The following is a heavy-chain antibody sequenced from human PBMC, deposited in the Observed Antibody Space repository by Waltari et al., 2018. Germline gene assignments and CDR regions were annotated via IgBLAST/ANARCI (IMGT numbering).Heavy chain of an antibody. CDR3: ARACITMVRGEYYYYGMDV. J-gene: IGHJ6*02. CDR2: INHSGST. V-gene: IGHV4-34*01. Sequence: QVQLQQWGAGLLKPSEPLSLTCAVYGGSFSGYYWSWIRQPPGKGLEWIGEINHSGSTNYNPSLKSRVTISVDTSKNQFSLKLSSVTAADTAVYYCARACITMVRGEYYYYGMDVWGQGTTVTVSS. D-gene: IGHD3-10*01. CDR1: GGSFSGYY.